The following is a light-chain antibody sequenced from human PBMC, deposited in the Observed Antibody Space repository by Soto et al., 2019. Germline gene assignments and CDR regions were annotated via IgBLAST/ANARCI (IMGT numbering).Light chain of an antibody. CDR1: QSVSSSY. V-gene: IGKV3-20*01. Sequence: EIVLTQSPGTLSLSPGERATLSCRASQSVSSSYLAWYQQKPGQAPRLLTYGASSRATGIPDRFSGSGSGTDFTHTSSRLEPEDFAVDYCQQYGSSPMYTFGQGTKLEIK. J-gene: IGKJ2*01. CDR2: GAS. CDR3: QQYGSSPMYT.